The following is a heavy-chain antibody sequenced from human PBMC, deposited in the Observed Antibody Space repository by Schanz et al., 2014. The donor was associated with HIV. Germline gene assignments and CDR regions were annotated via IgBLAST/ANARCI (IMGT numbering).Heavy chain of an antibody. V-gene: IGHV3-30*03. CDR3: ARGSWYSGGWYDDYNYYDVDV. Sequence: QVQLVESGGCVVQPGRSLRLSCAASGFTFSSYAMSWVRQAPGKGLEWVAGISYDGSNKYYADSVKGRFTISRDNANNSLSLQMKSLRAEDTAVYFCARGSWYSGGWYDDYNYYDVDVWGQGTTVIVSS. CDR2: ISYDGSNK. CDR1: GFTFSSYA. J-gene: IGHJ6*02. D-gene: IGHD6-19*01.